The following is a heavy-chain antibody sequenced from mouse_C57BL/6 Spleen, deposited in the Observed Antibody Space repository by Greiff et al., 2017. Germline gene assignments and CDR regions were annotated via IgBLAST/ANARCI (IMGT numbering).Heavy chain of an antibody. CDR1: GYSITSGYY. Sequence: EVQLVESGPGLVKPSQSLSLTCSVTGYSITSGYYWNWIRQFPGNKLEWMGYISYDGSNNYNPSLKNRISITRATSKNQFFLKLNSVTTEDTATYYGARGYYGNPFDYWGQGTTLTVSS. CDR2: ISYDGSN. CDR3: ARGYYGNPFDY. V-gene: IGHV3-6*01. D-gene: IGHD2-1*01. J-gene: IGHJ2*01.